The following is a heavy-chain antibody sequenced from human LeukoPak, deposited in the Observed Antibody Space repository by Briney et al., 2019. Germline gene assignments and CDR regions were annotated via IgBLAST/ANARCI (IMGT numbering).Heavy chain of an antibody. V-gene: IGHV1-46*01. CDR3: ARSGPYGNYYYYYMDV. CDR2: INASGGST. CDR1: GYIFTSYY. D-gene: IGHD4-17*01. Sequence: ASVKASCKASGYIFTSYYMHWVRQAPGQGLEWMGIINASGGSTSYAQKFQGRVTMTRDMSTSTVYMEPSSLRSEDTAVYYCARSGPYGNYYYYYMDVWDKGTTVTVSS. J-gene: IGHJ6*03.